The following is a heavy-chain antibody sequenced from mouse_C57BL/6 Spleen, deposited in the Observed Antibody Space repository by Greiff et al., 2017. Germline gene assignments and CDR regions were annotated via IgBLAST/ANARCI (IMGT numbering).Heavy chain of an antibody. CDR1: GYAFSSYW. D-gene: IGHD2-4*01. CDR2: IYPGDGDT. V-gene: IGHV1-80*01. Sequence: VQLQQSGAELVKPGASVKISCKASGYAFSSYWMNWVKQRPGKGLEWIGQIYPGDGDTNYNGKFKGKATLTADKSSSTAYMQLSSLTSEDAAVYFCAREDDYPWFAYWGQGTLVTVSA. CDR3: AREDDYPWFAY. J-gene: IGHJ3*01.